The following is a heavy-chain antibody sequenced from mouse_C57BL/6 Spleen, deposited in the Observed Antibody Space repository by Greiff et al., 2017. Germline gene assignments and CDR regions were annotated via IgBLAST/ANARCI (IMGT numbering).Heavy chain of an antibody. Sequence: QVQLQQPGAELVRPGSSVKLSCKASGYTFTSYWMHWVKQRPIQGLEWIGNIDPSDSETPYNQKFKDKATLTVDKSSSTAYMQLSSLTSEDSAVYYCARGEFLFDYGGQGTTLTVSS. CDR2: IDPSDSET. CDR3: ARGEFLFDY. J-gene: IGHJ2*01. CDR1: GYTFTSYW. V-gene: IGHV1-52*01.